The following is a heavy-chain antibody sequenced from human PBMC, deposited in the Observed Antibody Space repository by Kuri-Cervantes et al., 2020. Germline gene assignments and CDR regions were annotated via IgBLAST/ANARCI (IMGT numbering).Heavy chain of an antibody. V-gene: IGHV3-21*03. CDR1: GFTFSSYS. CDR3: AREGVVVAATNAFDT. CDR2: ISSSSSYI. Sequence: GGSLSFSCAASGFTFSSYSMNWVRQAPGKGLEWVSSISSSSSYIYYADSVKGRFTISRDNAKNSLYLQMNSLRAEDTAVYYCAREGVVVAATNAFDTWGQGTMVTVSS. D-gene: IGHD2-15*01. J-gene: IGHJ3*02.